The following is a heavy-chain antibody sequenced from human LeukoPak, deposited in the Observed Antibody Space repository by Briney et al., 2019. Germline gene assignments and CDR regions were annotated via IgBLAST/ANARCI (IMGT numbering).Heavy chain of an antibody. CDR1: GGSISSTDYY. J-gene: IGHJ4*02. CDR3: ARLRGDY. V-gene: IGHV4-39*01. D-gene: IGHD3-10*01. Sequence: SETLSLTCIASGGSISSTDYYWGWIRQSPGKGLEWIGSVNYSGSTHYNASLRSRVTMSVDTSKNQFSLKLTSVTAADTAVYYCARLRGDYWGQGTLVTVSS. CDR2: VNYSGST.